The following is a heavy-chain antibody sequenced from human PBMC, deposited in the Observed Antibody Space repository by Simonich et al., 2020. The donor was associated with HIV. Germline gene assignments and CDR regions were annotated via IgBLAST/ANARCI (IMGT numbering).Heavy chain of an antibody. CDR2: ISWNSGSI. D-gene: IGHD5-18*01. CDR1: GLNLDDYA. CDR3: AKDRGYSYGGWYMDV. J-gene: IGHJ6*03. Sequence: EVQLGESGGGLLKPGRYLRLSCAASGLNLDDYAMHWGRPAPGKGLELVSGISWNSGSIGYADSVKGRFTISRDNDKNSLDLQMNSLRAEDMALYYCAKDRGYSYGGWYMDVWGKGTTVTVSS. V-gene: IGHV3-9*03.